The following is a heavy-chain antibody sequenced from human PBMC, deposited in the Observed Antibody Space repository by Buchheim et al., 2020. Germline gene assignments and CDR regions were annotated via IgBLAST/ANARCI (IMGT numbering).Heavy chain of an antibody. CDR1: GFTFSSYW. V-gene: IGHV3-74*01. CDR3: ARVSYCGGDCPGGDY. Sequence: EVQLVESGGGLVQPGGSLRLSCAASGFTFSSYWMHWVRQAPGKGLVWVSRIMSDGSRPCYADSVMGRFTISRDNAKNTLYLPKNSLRAEDTAVYYCARVSYCGGDCPGGDYWGQGTL. J-gene: IGHJ4*02. CDR2: IMSDGSRP. D-gene: IGHD2-21*02.